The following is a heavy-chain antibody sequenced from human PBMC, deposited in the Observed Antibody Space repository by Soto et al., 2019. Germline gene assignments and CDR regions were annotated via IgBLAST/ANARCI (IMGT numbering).Heavy chain of an antibody. D-gene: IGHD2-2*01. CDR3: GRLNQLRPSYGMDV. V-gene: IGHV5-10-1*01. Sequence: GVSLKIACKASGFSFTSYWISWVRQMPGKGLEWMGRIDPSDSSIDYSPSFQGHVTIAVDKSTTTAYLQWSRLKASDTAIYYCGRLNQLRPSYGMDVWGQGTTVTVS. CDR2: IDPSDSSI. J-gene: IGHJ6*02. CDR1: GFSFTSYW.